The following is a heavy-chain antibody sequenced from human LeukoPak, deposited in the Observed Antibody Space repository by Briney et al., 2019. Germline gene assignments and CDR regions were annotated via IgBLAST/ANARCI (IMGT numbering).Heavy chain of an antibody. D-gene: IGHD6-13*01. CDR2: ISSSSSYI. CDR1: GFTFSSYS. CDR3: AKSIAAPGEY. Sequence: GGSLRLSCAASGFTFSSYSMNWVRQAPGKGLEWVSSISSSSSYIYYADSVKGRFTISRDNAKNTLYLQMNSLRAEDTAVHYCAKSIAAPGEYWGQGTLVTVSS. V-gene: IGHV3-21*01. J-gene: IGHJ4*02.